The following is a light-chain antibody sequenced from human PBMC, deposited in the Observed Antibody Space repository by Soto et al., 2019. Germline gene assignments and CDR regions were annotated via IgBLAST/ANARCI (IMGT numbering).Light chain of an antibody. CDR3: LQDHGFPLT. V-gene: IGKV1-6*01. Sequence: AIQMTQSPSSLSAAVGARVSITGPATQDISEDLGWYQQKSWKVPKPLLYAASSLQSVVPSTFSGSGSGTDFTLTISGVQPEEFATSYCLQDHGFPLTFDGATKVDSK. CDR1: QDISED. CDR2: AAS. J-gene: IGKJ4*01.